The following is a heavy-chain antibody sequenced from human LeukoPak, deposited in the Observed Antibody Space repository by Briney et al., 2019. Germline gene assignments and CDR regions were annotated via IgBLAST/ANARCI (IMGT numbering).Heavy chain of an antibody. J-gene: IGHJ4*02. CDR3: ARSSVDTATKAPGY. V-gene: IGHV4-34*01. Sequence: SETLSLTCAVYGGSFSGYYWSWIRQPPGKGLEWIGEINHSGSTNYNPSLKSRVTISVDTSKNQFSLKLSSVPAADTAVYYCARSSVDTATKAPGYWGQGTLVTVSS. CDR1: GGSFSGYY. D-gene: IGHD5-18*01. CDR2: INHSGST.